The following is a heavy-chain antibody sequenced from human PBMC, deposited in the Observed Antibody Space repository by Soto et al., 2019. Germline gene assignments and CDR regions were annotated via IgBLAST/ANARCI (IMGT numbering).Heavy chain of an antibody. Sequence: EVQLLESGGGLVQPGGSLRLSCAASGFTFSTYAMNWVRQAPGQGLEWVSIISGSCGSTYYADSVKGRFTISRDNSKNTPYLQTNSLRAEDTALYYCATDLGSSGSYHGIYFDSWCQRTLGTVSS. V-gene: IGHV3-23*01. CDR1: GFTFSTYA. D-gene: IGHD1-26*01. J-gene: IGHJ4*02. CDR3: ATDLGSSGSYHGIYFDS. CDR2: ISGSCGST.